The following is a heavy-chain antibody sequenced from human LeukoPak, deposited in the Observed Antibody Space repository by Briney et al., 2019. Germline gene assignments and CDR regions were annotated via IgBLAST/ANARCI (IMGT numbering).Heavy chain of an antibody. J-gene: IGHJ3*02. CDR1: GYTFTGYD. CDR2: MNPNSGNT. V-gene: IGHV1-8*01. CDR3: ARPYDSSGYYYSDAFDI. D-gene: IGHD3-22*01. Sequence: ASVKVSCKASGYTFTGYDINWVRQATGQGLEWMGWMNPNSGNTGYAQKFQGRVTMTRNTSISTAYMELSSLRSEDTAVYYCARPYDSSGYYYSDAFDIWGQGTMVTVSS.